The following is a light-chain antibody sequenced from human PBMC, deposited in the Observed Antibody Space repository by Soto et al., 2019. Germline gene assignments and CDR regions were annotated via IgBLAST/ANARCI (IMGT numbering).Light chain of an antibody. J-gene: IGLJ1*01. CDR2: EVS. V-gene: IGLV2-14*01. CDR1: SSDVGFYNY. Sequence: QSALTQPASVSGSPGQSITISCTGTSSDVGFYNYVSWYQQHPGKAPKLMIYEVSNRPSGVSNRFSGSKSGNTASLTISGLLSEDEADYYCRSYRSSGTLYVFGTGTKLTVL. CDR3: RSYRSSGTLYV.